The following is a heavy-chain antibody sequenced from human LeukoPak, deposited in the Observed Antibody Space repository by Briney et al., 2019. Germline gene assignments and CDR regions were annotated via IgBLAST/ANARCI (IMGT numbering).Heavy chain of an antibody. CDR2: ISGSGDTT. CDR1: GFTFSSYA. Sequence: GGSPRLSCAASGFTFSSYAMSWVRQAPGEGLEWVSSISGSGDTTYYADSVKGRFTISGDNSKNTLFLQMNSLRAEDTAVYYCARENVGMDYWGQGTLVTVSS. V-gene: IGHV3-23*01. D-gene: IGHD7-27*01. CDR3: ARENVGMDY. J-gene: IGHJ4*02.